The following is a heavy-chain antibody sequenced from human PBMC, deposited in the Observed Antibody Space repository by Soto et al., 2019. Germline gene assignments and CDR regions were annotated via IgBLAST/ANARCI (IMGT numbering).Heavy chain of an antibody. J-gene: IGHJ4*02. V-gene: IGHV4-59*01. Sequence: SETLSLTCTVSGGSISGSYWSWIRQSPGKGLEWLGYAYYTGSTNYSPSLRSRVSISVDTFKSEFSLRLSSVTAAAPAVYFCARSVAGPGAHIYYWGQGTQVSVSS. D-gene: IGHD2-8*02. CDR2: AYYTGST. CDR1: GGSISGSY. CDR3: ARSVAGPGAHIYY.